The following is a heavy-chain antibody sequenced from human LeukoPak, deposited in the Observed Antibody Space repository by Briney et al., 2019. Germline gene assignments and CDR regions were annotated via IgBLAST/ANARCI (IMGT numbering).Heavy chain of an antibody. CDR3: ARGIPYSSRLDY. Sequence: PSETLSLTCAVYGGSFSGYYWSWIRQPPGKGLEWIGEINHSGSTNYNPSLKSRVTISVDTSKNQFSLKLSSVTAADTAVYYCARGIPYSSRLDYWGQGTLVTVSS. CDR2: INHSGST. D-gene: IGHD6-13*01. J-gene: IGHJ4*02. V-gene: IGHV4-34*01. CDR1: GGSFSGYY.